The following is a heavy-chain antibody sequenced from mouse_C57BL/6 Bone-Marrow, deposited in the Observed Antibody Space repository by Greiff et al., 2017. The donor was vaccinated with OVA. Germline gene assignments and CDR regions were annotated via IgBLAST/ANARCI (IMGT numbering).Heavy chain of an antibody. D-gene: IGHD2-1*01. V-gene: IGHV14-4*01. Sequence: VQLQQPGAELVRPGASVKLSCTASGFNFTDDYMHWVKQRPEQGLEWIGWIDPENGDTEYASKFQGKATITVDTSSNTAYLQLSSLTSEDTADYFCTSYGSVDYWGQGTTLTVSA. CDR1: GFNFTDDY. CDR2: IDPENGDT. CDR3: TSYGSVDY. J-gene: IGHJ2*01.